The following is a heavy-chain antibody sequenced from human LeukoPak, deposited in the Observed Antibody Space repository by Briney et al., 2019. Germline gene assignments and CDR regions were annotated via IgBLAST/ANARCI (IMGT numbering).Heavy chain of an antibody. V-gene: IGHV4-30-4*01. Sequence: SETLSLTCTVSGVSISSGDYYWSWIRQPPGKGLEWIGYIYYSGSTYYNPSLKSRVTISVDTSKNQFSLKLSSVTAADTAVYYCARGVDVNYNWFDPWGQGTLVTVSS. D-gene: IGHD1-7*01. J-gene: IGHJ5*02. CDR3: ARGVDVNYNWFDP. CDR2: IYYSGST. CDR1: GVSISSGDYY.